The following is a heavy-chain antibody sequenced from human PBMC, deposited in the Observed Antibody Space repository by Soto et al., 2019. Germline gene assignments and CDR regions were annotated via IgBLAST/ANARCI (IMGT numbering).Heavy chain of an antibody. CDR3: ARAAGLRHPFDY. D-gene: IGHD4-17*01. J-gene: IGHJ4*02. CDR1: GYTFTSYG. CDR2: ISAYNGNT. Sequence: ASVKVSCKASGYTFTSYGISWVRQAPGQGLEWMGWISAYNGNTNYAQKLQGRVTMTTDNSKNTLHLQMNSLRAEDTAVYYCARAAGLRHPFDYWGQGTLVTVSS. V-gene: IGHV1-18*01.